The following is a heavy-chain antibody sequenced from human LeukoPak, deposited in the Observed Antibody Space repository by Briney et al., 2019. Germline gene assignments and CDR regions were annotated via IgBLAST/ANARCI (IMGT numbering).Heavy chain of an antibody. CDR2: ISGSGVIT. Sequence: TGGPLRLSCAASGFTFSSHGMNWVRQAPGKGLEWVSGISGSGVITYYADSVKGRFTISRDNSKNTLDLQMNSLRAEDTAVYYCAKDDAWVRYQDWGQGTLVTVSS. CDR1: GFTFSSHG. D-gene: IGHD5-12*01. CDR3: AKDDAWVRYQD. J-gene: IGHJ4*02. V-gene: IGHV3-23*01.